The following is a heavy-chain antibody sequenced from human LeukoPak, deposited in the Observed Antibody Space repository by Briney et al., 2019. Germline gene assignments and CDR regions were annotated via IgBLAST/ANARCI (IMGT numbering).Heavy chain of an antibody. CDR1: GFAFSSYE. J-gene: IGHJ4*02. CDR2: ISSSGSTI. Sequence: GGSLRLSCAASGFAFSSYEMNWVRQAPGKGLEWVSYISSSGSTIYYEDSVKGRFTISRDNAKNSLFLQMNSLRAEDTAVYYCARESPIPYWGQGTLVTVSS. CDR3: ARESPIPY. V-gene: IGHV3-48*03.